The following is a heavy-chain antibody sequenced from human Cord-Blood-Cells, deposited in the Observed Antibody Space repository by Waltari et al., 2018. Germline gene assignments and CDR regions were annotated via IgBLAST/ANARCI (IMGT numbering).Heavy chain of an antibody. CDR3: ARAPGGEGAFDL. J-gene: IGHJ2*01. CDR2: INPNSGGT. CDR1: GYTFTGYY. D-gene: IGHD3-16*01. Sequence: QVQLVQSGAEVKKPGASVKVSCKASGYTFTGYYMHWVRQAPGQGLEWMGWINPNSGGTNYAQKFQGRVTMTRDTSISTAYGERSGLRSDDTAVFYGARAPGGEGAFDLWGRGTLVTVSS. V-gene: IGHV1-2*02.